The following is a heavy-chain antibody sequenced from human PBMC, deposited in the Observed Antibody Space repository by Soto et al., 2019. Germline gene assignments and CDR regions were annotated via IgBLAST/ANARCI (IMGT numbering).Heavy chain of an antibody. CDR3: ARGDYYDSSGYFPGGMDV. CDR2: IYYSGST. CDR1: GDSISSGDYY. D-gene: IGHD3-22*01. V-gene: IGHV4-30-4*01. Sequence: QVQLQESGPGLVKPSQTLSLTCTVSGDSISSGDYYWSWIRQPPGQGLEWIGYIYYSGSTYYNPSLKRRVTISVDTSKNQFSLKLSSVTAADTAVYYCARGDYYDSSGYFPGGMDVWGQGTTVTVSS. J-gene: IGHJ6*02.